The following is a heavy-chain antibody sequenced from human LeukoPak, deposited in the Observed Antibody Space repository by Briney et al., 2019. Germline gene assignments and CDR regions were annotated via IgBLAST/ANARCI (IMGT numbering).Heavy chain of an antibody. CDR3: ARVSSGWYYYYMDV. J-gene: IGHJ6*03. CDR1: GGSFSGYY. CDR2: INHSGST. D-gene: IGHD6-19*01. V-gene: IGHV4-34*01. Sequence: SETLSLTCAVYGGSFSGYYWSWIRQPPGKGLEWIGEINHSGSTNYNPSLKSRVTISVDTSRNQFSLKLSSATAADTAVYYCARVSSGWYYYYMDVWGKGTTVTVSS.